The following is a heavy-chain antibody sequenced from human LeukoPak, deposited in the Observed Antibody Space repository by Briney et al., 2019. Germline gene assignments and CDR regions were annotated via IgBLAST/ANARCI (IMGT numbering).Heavy chain of an antibody. CDR1: GYTFSNYG. D-gene: IGHD6-13*01. J-gene: IGHJ6*04. CDR3: ARFEKQQPLGFYYYYGMDV. CDR2: TSYNGNT. V-gene: IGHV1-18*04. Sequence: ASVKVSCKASGYTFSNYGISWVRQAPGLGLEWMGWTSYNGNTNYAQKLQGRVTMTTDTSTSTAYMELRSLRSDDTAVYYCARFEKQQPLGFYYYYGMDVWGKGTTVTVSS.